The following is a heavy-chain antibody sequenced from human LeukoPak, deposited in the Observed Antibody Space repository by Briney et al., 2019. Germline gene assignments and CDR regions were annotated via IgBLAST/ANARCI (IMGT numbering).Heavy chain of an antibody. CDR2: INHSGST. V-gene: IGHV4-34*01. Sequence: SETLSLTCAVYGGSFSGYYWSWIRQPPGKGLEWIGEINHSGSTNYNPSLKSRVTISVDTSKNQFSLKLSSVTAADGAVYYCARGRITRVRGGYYYYYIDVWGKGTTVTVSS. CDR1: GGSFSGYY. D-gene: IGHD3-10*01. J-gene: IGHJ6*03. CDR3: ARGRITRVRGGYYYYYIDV.